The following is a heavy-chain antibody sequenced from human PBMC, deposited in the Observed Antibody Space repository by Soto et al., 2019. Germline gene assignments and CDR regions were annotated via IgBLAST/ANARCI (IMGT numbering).Heavy chain of an antibody. CDR1: GGTFSSYA. CDR3: ARDFYVFHCTNGVCYKAPELSY. Sequence: SVKVSCKASGGTFSSYAISWVRQAPGQGLEWMGGIIPIFGTANYAQKFQGRVTITADESASTAYMELSSLRSEDTAVYYCARDFYVFHCTNGVCYKAPELSYWGKGTLVTVSS. V-gene: IGHV1-69*13. D-gene: IGHD2-8*01. CDR2: IIPIFGTA. J-gene: IGHJ4*02.